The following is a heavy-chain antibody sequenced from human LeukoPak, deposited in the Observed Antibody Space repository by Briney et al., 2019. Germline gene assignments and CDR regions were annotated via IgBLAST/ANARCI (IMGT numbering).Heavy chain of an antibody. CDR2: ISIGGPTI. J-gene: IGHJ4*02. V-gene: IGHV3-11*01. Sequence: GGSLRLSCAASGFTFTDYYISWVRQAPGKGLEWISYISIGGPTIYYADSVKGRFTISRGNAKNSVYLQMNSLRAEDTAVYYCARDFGISGDDGDFDFWGQGTLVTVSS. CDR1: GFTFTDYY. CDR3: ARDFGISGDDGDFDF. D-gene: IGHD4-17*01.